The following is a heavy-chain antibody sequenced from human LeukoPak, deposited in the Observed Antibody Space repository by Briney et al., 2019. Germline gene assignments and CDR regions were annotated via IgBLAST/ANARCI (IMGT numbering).Heavy chain of an antibody. Sequence: GGSLRLSCAASGFTFSSYSMNWVRQAPGKGLEWVSYISYSGDTIYYADSVKGRFTISRDNAKNSLYLQMNSLRAEDTAVYYCARGGAIVVVPAAPFFDYWGQGTLVTVSS. CDR3: ARGGAIVVVPAAPFFDY. CDR1: GFTFSSYS. V-gene: IGHV3-48*04. CDR2: ISYSGDTI. J-gene: IGHJ4*02. D-gene: IGHD2-2*01.